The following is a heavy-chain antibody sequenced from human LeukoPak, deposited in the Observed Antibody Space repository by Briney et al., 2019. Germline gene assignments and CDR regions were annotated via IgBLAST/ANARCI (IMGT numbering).Heavy chain of an antibody. J-gene: IGHJ3*02. CDR2: IYHRGST. CDR1: GYSISSGYY. Sequence: SETLSLTCPVSGYSISSGYYWGWIRQPPGKGLEWIGSIYHRGSTYYNPSLKSRVTISVDTSKNQFSLRLSSVTAADTAVYYCARRLRDDYGDYVYAFDIWGQGTMVTVSS. CDR3: ARRLRDDYGDYVYAFDI. V-gene: IGHV4-38-2*01. D-gene: IGHD4-17*01.